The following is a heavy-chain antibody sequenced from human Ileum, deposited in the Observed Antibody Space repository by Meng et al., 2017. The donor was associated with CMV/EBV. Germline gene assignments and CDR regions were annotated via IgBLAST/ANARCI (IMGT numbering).Heavy chain of an antibody. CDR1: GGTFSSYA. V-gene: IGHV1-69*10. CDR2: IIPILGIA. Sequence: SVKVSCKASGGTFSSYAISWVRQAPGQGLEWMGGIIPILGIANYAQKLQGRVTITADKSTSTAYMELSSLRSEDTAVYYCARENGRGSGWFDPWGQGTLVTVSS. CDR3: ARENGRGSGWFDP. D-gene: IGHD2-15*01. J-gene: IGHJ5*02.